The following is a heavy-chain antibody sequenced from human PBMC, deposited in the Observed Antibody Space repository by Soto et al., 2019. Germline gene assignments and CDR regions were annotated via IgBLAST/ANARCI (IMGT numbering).Heavy chain of an antibody. V-gene: IGHV4-34*01. Sequence: PSETLSLTCAVYGGPFSGFYWSWSRQPPGKELEWIGEIDQSGTTNYNPSLKSRVTMSVDTSKNQFSLNLRSVTAADTATYYCARFRRGPAALFDKNWGQGTQVTVSS. J-gene: IGHJ4*02. CDR1: GGPFSGFY. CDR2: IDQSGTT. D-gene: IGHD2-2*01. CDR3: ARFRRGPAALFDKN.